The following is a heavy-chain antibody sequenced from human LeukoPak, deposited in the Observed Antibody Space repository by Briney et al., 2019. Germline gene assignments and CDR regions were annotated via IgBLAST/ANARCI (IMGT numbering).Heavy chain of an antibody. Sequence: GGSLRLSCAASGFTFSSYAMHWVRQAPGKGLEWVAVISYDGSNKYYADSVKGRFTISRDNSKNMLYLQMNSLRAEDTAVYYCARDIGYCSGGSCYGASDPWGQGTLVTVSS. V-gene: IGHV3-30-3*01. CDR1: GFTFSSYA. CDR2: ISYDGSNK. D-gene: IGHD2-15*01. CDR3: ARDIGYCSGGSCYGASDP. J-gene: IGHJ5*02.